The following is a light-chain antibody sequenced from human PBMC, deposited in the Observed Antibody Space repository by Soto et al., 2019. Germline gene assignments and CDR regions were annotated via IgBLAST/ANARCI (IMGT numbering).Light chain of an antibody. CDR3: AAWDDSLNGVV. V-gene: IGLV1-44*01. J-gene: IGLJ2*01. Sequence: QAVVTQPPSASGTPGQRVTISCSGSTSNIGSHTVNWYQQLPGTAPKLLIYSNNQRPSGVPDRFSGSKSGTSASLAISGLQSEHEADYYCAAWDDSLNGVVFGGGTKLTVL. CDR1: TSNIGSHT. CDR2: SNN.